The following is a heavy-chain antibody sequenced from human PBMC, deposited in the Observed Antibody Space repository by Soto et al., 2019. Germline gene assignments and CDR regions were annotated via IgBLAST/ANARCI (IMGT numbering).Heavy chain of an antibody. CDR3: ARGVVVVVAATPIFDY. Sequence: SETLSLTCAVYGGSFSGYYWSWIRQPPGKGLEWIGEINHSGSTNYNPSLKSRVTISVDTSKNQFSLKLSSVTAADTAVYYCARGVVVVVAATPIFDYWGQGTLVTVSS. CDR2: INHSGST. CDR1: GGSFSGYY. J-gene: IGHJ4*02. D-gene: IGHD2-15*01. V-gene: IGHV4-34*01.